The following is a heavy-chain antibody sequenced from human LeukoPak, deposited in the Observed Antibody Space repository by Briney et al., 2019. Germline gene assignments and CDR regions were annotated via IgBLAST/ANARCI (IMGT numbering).Heavy chain of an antibody. J-gene: IGHJ3*02. V-gene: IGHV4-39*01. CDR3: ARPCCSGPAKRVFDI. Sequence: PSETLSLTCTVSGGSIISSDYHWGWVRQPPGKGLEWIGTISYSGSTDYNPSLRSRVTISVDTSNNQFSLRLGSVTAADTAVYHCARPCCSGPAKRVFDIWGQGTMVTVSS. CDR1: GGSIISSDYH. CDR2: ISYSGST. D-gene: IGHD2-15*01.